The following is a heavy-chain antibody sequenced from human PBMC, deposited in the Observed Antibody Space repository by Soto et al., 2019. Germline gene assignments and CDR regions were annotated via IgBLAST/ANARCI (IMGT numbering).Heavy chain of an antibody. CDR3: ASKMGAMVRGVQNDY. J-gene: IGHJ4*02. CDR2: ISSSSSYI. Sequence: PVGSLRLSCAASGFTFSSYIMNWVRQAPGKGLEWVSSISSSSSYIYYADSVKGRFTISRDNAKNSLYLQMNSLRAEDTAVYYCASKMGAMVRGVQNDYWGQGTLVTVSX. D-gene: IGHD3-10*01. V-gene: IGHV3-21*01. CDR1: GFTFSSYI.